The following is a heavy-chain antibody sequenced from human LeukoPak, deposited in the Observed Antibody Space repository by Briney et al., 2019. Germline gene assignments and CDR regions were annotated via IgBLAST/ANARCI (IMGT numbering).Heavy chain of an antibody. CDR1: GGSFSAYY. J-gene: IGHJ4*02. CDR2: INHSGST. D-gene: IGHD2-15*01. Sequence: SETLSLTCAVYGGSFSAYYWSRLRQPPGKGLEWIGEINHSGSTNYNPSHKSRVTISVDTSKNQFSLKLSSVIAADTAVYYCARYSRGVGAASDYWGQGTLVTVSS. CDR3: ARYSRGVGAASDY. V-gene: IGHV4-34*01.